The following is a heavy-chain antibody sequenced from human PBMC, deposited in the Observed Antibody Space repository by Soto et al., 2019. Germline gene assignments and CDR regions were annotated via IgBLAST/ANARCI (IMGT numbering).Heavy chain of an antibody. Sequence: GGSLRLSCAASGFTFSSYGMHWVRQAPGKGLEWVAVISYGGSNKYYADSVKGRFTISRDNSKNTLYLQMNSLRAEDTAVYYCAKGFIVGFGESQSYYFDYWGQGTLVTVSS. CDR3: AKGFIVGFGESQSYYFDY. J-gene: IGHJ4*02. CDR1: GFTFSSYG. D-gene: IGHD3-10*01. CDR2: ISYGGSNK. V-gene: IGHV3-30*18.